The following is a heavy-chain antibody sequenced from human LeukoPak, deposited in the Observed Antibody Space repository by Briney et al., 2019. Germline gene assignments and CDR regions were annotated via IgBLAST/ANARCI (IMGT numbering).Heavy chain of an antibody. V-gene: IGHV3-30*04. CDR1: GFTFSSYA. D-gene: IGHD3-22*01. Sequence: GGSLRLSCAASGFTFSSYAMHWVRQAPGKGLEWEAVISYDGSNKYYADSVKGRFTISRDNSKNTLYLQMNSLRAEDTAVYYCARARIVRRPGRYYYDSSGYQDAFDIWGQGTMVTVSS. CDR3: ARARIVRRPGRYYYDSSGYQDAFDI. J-gene: IGHJ3*02. CDR2: ISYDGSNK.